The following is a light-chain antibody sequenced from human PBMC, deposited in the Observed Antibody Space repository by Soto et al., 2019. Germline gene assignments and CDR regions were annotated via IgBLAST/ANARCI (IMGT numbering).Light chain of an antibody. CDR1: SSDIGKNY. CDR2: DNN. CDR3: GTWDSSLSAVV. J-gene: IGLJ2*01. Sequence: QSVLTQPPSVSAAPGQKVTISCSGSSSDIGKNYVFWYQQVPGTVPKLLISDNNKRPFGIPDRFSGSKSGTSATLGITGLQTGDEADYYCGTWDSSLSAVVFGGGTKVTVL. V-gene: IGLV1-51*01.